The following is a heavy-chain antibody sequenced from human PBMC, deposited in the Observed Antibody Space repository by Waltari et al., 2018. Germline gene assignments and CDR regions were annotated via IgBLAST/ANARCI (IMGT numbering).Heavy chain of an antibody. CDR2: ISAYNGNT. V-gene: IGHV1-18*01. CDR3: ARDGYCSSTSCYTYYYYYMDV. J-gene: IGHJ6*03. CDR1: GYTFTSYG. Sequence: QVQLVQSGAEVKKPGASGKVSCKASGYTFTSYGISWVRQAPGQGLEWMGWISAYNGNTNYAQKLQGRVTMTTDTSTSTAYMELRSLRSDDTAVYYCARDGYCSSTSCYTYYYYYMDVWGKGTTVTISS. D-gene: IGHD2-2*02.